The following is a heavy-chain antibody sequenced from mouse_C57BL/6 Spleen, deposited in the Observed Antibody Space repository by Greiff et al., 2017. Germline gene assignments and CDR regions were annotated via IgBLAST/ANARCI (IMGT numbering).Heavy chain of an antibody. CDR3: ARRTDDYAWYFDV. CDR1: GFTFSDYG. Sequence: EVMLVESGGGLVQPGGSLKLSCAASGFTFSDYGMAWVRQAPRKGPEWVAFISNLAYSIYYADTVTGRFTISRENAKNTVYLEMSSLRSEDTAMYYCARRTDDYAWYFDVWGTGTTVTVSS. CDR2: ISNLAYSI. D-gene: IGHD2-4*01. J-gene: IGHJ1*03. V-gene: IGHV5-15*01.